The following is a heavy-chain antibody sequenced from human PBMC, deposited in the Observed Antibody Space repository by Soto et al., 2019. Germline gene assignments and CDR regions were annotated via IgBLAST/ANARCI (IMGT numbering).Heavy chain of an antibody. CDR3: ASRSATVLSLTY. D-gene: IGHD2-8*01. CDR2: INGRGNYI. CDR1: GFTFSTYN. V-gene: IGHV3-21*04. J-gene: IGHJ4*02. Sequence: GSLRLSCVASGFTFSTYNMNWVRQAPGKGLEWVSSINGRGNYIYYADSVKGRFTISRDNAKKSLYLQMNSLRAEDTAVYYCASRSATVLSLTYWGPGTQVTVSS.